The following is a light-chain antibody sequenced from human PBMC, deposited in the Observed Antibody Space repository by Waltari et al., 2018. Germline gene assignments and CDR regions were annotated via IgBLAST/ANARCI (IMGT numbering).Light chain of an antibody. CDR2: KTS. CDR1: HPVNNW. CDR3: QHYDSAPYS. Sequence: DIQMTQSPPSLSASVGDSVTITCRASHPVNNWLAWYQQKPGEAPKLLIYKTSSLQSGVPSRFSGSGSGTDFTLTIGGLQPEDFGSYYCQHYDSAPYSFGQGTKLEIK. J-gene: IGKJ2*03. V-gene: IGKV1-5*03.